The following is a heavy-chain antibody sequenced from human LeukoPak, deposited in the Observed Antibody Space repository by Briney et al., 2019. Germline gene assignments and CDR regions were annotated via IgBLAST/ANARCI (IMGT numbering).Heavy chain of an antibody. J-gene: IGHJ6*02. CDR1: GFTVSSNY. CDR3: ARNAYGAQTPSDV. D-gene: IGHD4-17*01. CDR2: IYSGGST. Sequence: GGSLRLSCAASGFTVSSNYMSWVRQAPGKGLEWVSVIYSGGSTYYADSVKGRFTISRDNSKNTLYLQMNSLRAEDTAVYYRARNAYGAQTPSDVWGQGTTVTVSS. V-gene: IGHV3-66*01.